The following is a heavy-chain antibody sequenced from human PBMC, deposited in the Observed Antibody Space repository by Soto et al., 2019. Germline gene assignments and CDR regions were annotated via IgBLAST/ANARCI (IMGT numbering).Heavy chain of an antibody. CDR3: AKDYDSSGYYLY. D-gene: IGHD3-22*01. CDR2: LSGSGGST. V-gene: IGHV3-23*01. J-gene: IGHJ4*02. CDR1: GFTFINYA. Sequence: SGGSLRLSCGASGFTFINYAMSSVRQAPGKGLEWVSTLSGSGGSTYYADSVKGRFTISRDNSKNTLYLQMNSLRAEDTAVYYCAKDYDSSGYYLYWGQGTLVTVSS.